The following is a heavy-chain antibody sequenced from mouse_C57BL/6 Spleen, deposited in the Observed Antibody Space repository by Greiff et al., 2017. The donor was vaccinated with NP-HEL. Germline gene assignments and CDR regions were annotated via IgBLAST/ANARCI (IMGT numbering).Heavy chain of an antibody. D-gene: IGHD1-1*01. V-gene: IGHV1-69*01. CDR3: ARGAVLRSYAMDY. Sequence: VQLQQPGAELVMPGASVKLSCKASGYTFTSYWMHWVKQRPGQGLEWIGEIDPSDSYTNYIQKFKGKSTLTVDKSSSTAYMQLSSLTSEDSAVYYCARGAVLRSYAMDYWGQGTSVTGSS. J-gene: IGHJ4*01. CDR1: GYTFTSYW. CDR2: IDPSDSYT.